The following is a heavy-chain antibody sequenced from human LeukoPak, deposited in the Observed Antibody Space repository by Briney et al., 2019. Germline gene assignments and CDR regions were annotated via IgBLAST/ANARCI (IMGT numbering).Heavy chain of an antibody. J-gene: IGHJ6*03. D-gene: IGHD3-10*01. CDR2: INNSGST. CDR3: ASVRRGFGESSKYYSYYYMHV. CDR1: SGSFSGYY. V-gene: IGHV4-34*01. Sequence: TSETLSLTCDVNSGSFSGYYWSWIRQPPGKGLEWIGEINNSGSTNYNPSLKSRVTISVDTSKNQFSLKLNSVTAADTAVYYCASVRRGFGESSKYYSYYYMHVWGNGTTVTIAS.